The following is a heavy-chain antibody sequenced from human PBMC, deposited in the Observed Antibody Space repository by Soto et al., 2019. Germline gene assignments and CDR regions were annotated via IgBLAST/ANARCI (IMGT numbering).Heavy chain of an antibody. J-gene: IGHJ4*02. CDR2: ITGSGNTI. Sequence: DVQLLESGGGLVQPGGSLRLSCAASGFIFSKYAMIWVRQAPGKGQEWVSGITGSGNTIEYAASVKCRFTISRDNSRNTVELQMNSLRAEDTGMYYWAKDGISGDGLWLVSDWGQGTLVTVS. CDR3: AKDGISGDGLWLVSD. D-gene: IGHD2-21*02. CDR1: GFIFSKYA. V-gene: IGHV3-23*01.